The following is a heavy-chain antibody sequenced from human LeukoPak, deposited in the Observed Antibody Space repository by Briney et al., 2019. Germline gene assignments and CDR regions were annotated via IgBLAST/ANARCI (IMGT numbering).Heavy chain of an antibody. J-gene: IGHJ4*02. CDR1: GFSFSGSE. V-gene: IGHV3-23*01. D-gene: IGHD5-12*01. CDR2: ISGGGTT. CDR3: AKVRGYSGYGGFDY. Sequence: GGSLRLSCAASGFSFSGSEMHWVRQAPGKGLEWVSGISGGGTTYYADSVKGRFTISRDNSKNTLYLQMNSLRAEDTAVYYCAKVRGYSGYGGFDYWGQGTLVTVSS.